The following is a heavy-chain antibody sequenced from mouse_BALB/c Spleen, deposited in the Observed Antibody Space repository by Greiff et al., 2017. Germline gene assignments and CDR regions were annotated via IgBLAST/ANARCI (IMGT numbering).Heavy chain of an antibody. CDR3: AGGNSAWFAY. V-gene: IGHV1S56*01. CDR1: GYTFTSYY. CDR2: IYPGNVNT. Sequence: QVQLQQSGPELVKPGASVRISCKASGYTFTSYYIHWVKQRPGQGLEWIGWIYPGNVNTKYNEKFKGKATLTADKSSSAAYMQLSSLTSEDSAVYFCAGGNSAWFAYWGPGTLVTVSA. J-gene: IGHJ3*01. D-gene: IGHD2-1*01.